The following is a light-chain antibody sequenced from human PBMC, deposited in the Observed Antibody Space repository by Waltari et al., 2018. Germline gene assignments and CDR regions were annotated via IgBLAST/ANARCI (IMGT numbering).Light chain of an antibody. V-gene: IGLV2-14*01. CDR2: DVS. CDR3: SSQSSNDVVL. J-gene: IGLJ2*01. Sequence: QSALTQPASVSGSPGQSVTTFCAGTSNDVGGYNSFSWYQAHPGQAPRVIIYDVSDRPSGVSDRFSGSKSGNTASLTISGLLAEDEADYYCSSQSSNDVVLFGGGTKLTVL. CDR1: SNDVGGYNS.